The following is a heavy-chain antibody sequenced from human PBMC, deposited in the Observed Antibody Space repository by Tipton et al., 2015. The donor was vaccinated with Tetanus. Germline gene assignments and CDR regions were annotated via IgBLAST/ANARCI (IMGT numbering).Heavy chain of an antibody. V-gene: IGHV5-51*01. J-gene: IGHJ2*01. Sequence: QSGAEVKKPGESLKISCQGSGYNFNLYWIAWVRQMPGKGLEWMGIIYPGDSDTTYSPSFEGQVTISADKFISTAYLQWNNLKASDTAMYYCARRLGPYTGDQIWHFDLWGRGTMVTVSS. CDR2: IYPGDSDT. D-gene: IGHD7-27*01. CDR3: ARRLGPYTGDQIWHFDL. CDR1: GYNFNLYW.